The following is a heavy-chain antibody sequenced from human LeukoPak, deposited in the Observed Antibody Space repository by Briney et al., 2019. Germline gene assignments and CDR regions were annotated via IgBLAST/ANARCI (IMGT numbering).Heavy chain of an antibody. CDR2: INTNTGNP. CDR3: AREARSSPLVVVPAAVADVSWFDP. V-gene: IGHV7-4-1*02. J-gene: IGHJ5*02. Sequence: ASVKVSCKASGYTFTSYAMNWVRQAPGQGLEWMGWINTNTGNPTYAQGFTGRFVFSLDTSVSTAYLQISSLKAEDTAVYYCAREARSSPLVVVPAAVADVSWFDPWGQGTLVTVSS. CDR1: GYTFTSYA. D-gene: IGHD2-2*01.